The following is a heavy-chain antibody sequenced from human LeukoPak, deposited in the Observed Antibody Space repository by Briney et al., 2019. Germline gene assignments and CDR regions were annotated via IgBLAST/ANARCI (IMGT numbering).Heavy chain of an antibody. D-gene: IGHD3-22*01. V-gene: IGHV3-15*01. CDR2: IKSKTDGGTT. CDR3: TTESFRTYYYDSSGLY. J-gene: IGHJ4*02. CDR1: GFTFSSYW. Sequence: GGSLRLSCAASGFTFSSYWMSWVRQAPGKGLEWVGRIKSKTDGGTTDYAAPVKGRFTISRDDSKNTLYLQMNSLKTEDTAVYYCTTESFRTYYYDSSGLYWGRGTLVTISS.